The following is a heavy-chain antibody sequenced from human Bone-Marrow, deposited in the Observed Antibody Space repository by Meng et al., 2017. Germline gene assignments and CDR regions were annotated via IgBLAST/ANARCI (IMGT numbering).Heavy chain of an antibody. CDR2: MNPNSGNT. CDR1: GYTFTSYD. V-gene: IGHV1-8*01. J-gene: IGHJ5*02. CDR3: ARDVECGYCSSTSLNWFDP. Sequence: ASVKVSCKASGYTFTSYDINWVRQATGQGLEWMGWMNPNSGNTGYAQKFQGRVTMTRNTSISTAYMELSSLRSDDTAVYYCARDVECGYCSSTSLNWFDPWGQGTLVTVSS. D-gene: IGHD2-2*01.